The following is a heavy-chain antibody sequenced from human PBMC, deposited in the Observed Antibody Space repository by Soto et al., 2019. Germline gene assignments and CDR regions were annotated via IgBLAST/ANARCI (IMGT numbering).Heavy chain of an antibody. J-gene: IGHJ4*02. CDR2: LSHLGTA. V-gene: IGHV4-30-2*06. D-gene: IGHD2-8*02. Sequence: TLALTCRVAGVTMTCGGDAWSWGRESPGNGLGWLGYLSHLGTAYYNPSFKCRLFLCIDRTRNQRYPSLSAMTAPDKAVHYCARGTGYDSFDFWGQG. CDR1: GVTMTCGGDA. CDR3: ARGTGYDSFDF.